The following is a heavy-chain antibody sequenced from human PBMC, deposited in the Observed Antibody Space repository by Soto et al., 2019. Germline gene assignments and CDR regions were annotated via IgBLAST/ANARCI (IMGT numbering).Heavy chain of an antibody. J-gene: IGHJ5*02. D-gene: IGHD3-16*01. Sequence: EVQLVESGGGLVQPGGSLKLSCAASGFTFSGSAMHWVRQASGKGLEWVGRIRSKDNSYATAYAASVKGRFTISKDDSKNKANLRMSSLTAEATAGYYFTRDEGDFGAPARPPWGQGTLVTVSS. CDR1: GFTFSGSA. CDR2: IRSKDNSYAT. CDR3: TRDEGDFGAPARPP. V-gene: IGHV3-73*01.